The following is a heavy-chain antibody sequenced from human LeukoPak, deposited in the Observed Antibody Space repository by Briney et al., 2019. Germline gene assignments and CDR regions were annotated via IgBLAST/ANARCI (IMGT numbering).Heavy chain of an antibody. CDR2: IYHSGST. CDR3: ARSYDSSGYYDAFDI. J-gene: IGHJ3*02. Sequence: SETLSLTCTVSGYSISSGYYWGWIRQPPGKRLEWIGSIYHSGSTYYNPSLKSRVTISVDTSKNQFSLKLSSVTAADTAVYYCARSYDSSGYYDAFDIWGQGTMVTVSS. D-gene: IGHD3-22*01. CDR1: GYSISSGYY. V-gene: IGHV4-38-2*02.